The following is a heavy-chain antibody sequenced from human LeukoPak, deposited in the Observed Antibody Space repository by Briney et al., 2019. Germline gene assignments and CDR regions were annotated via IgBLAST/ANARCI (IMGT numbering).Heavy chain of an antibody. Sequence: KPSGTLSLTCTVSGGSISSSSYYWGWIRQPPGKGLEWIGSIYYSGSTYYNPSLKSRVTISVDTSKTQFSLKLSSVTAQNRTGFYWARQQQPLDYWGQGTLVTVSS. V-gene: IGHV4-39*01. D-gene: IGHD6-13*01. CDR2: IYYSGST. J-gene: IGHJ4*02. CDR3: ARQQQPLDY. CDR1: GGSISSSSYY.